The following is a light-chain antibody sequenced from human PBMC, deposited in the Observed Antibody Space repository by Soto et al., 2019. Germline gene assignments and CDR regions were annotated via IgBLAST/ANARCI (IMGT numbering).Light chain of an antibody. V-gene: IGKV1-5*01. CDR3: QQYSSTWT. J-gene: IGKJ1*01. CDR2: DAS. CDR1: QSISRW. Sequence: DIQMTQSPSTLSAAVGDRVTITCRASQSISRWLAWYQQKPGKAPNLLIYDASTLQSGVPSRVGGSGSGTAFTLTISSLQPDDFETYYCQQYSSTWTFGQGTKVAIK.